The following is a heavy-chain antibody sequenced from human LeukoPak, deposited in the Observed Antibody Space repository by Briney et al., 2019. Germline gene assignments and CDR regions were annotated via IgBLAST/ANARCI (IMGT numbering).Heavy chain of an antibody. Sequence: ASVKVSCKASGGTFSSYAISWVRQAHGQGLEWMGGIIPIFGIANYAQTFQGRVTITADKSTSTAYMELSSRRSEDTAVYYCARTLGYCSGGSCSKHNYYYYYGMDVWGQGTTVTVSS. CDR1: GGTFSSYA. D-gene: IGHD2-15*01. V-gene: IGHV1-69*10. CDR2: IIPIFGIA. J-gene: IGHJ6*02. CDR3: ARTLGYCSGGSCSKHNYYYYYGMDV.